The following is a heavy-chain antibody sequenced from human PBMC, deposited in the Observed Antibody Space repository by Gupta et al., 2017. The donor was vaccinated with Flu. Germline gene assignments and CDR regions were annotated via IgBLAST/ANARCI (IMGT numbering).Heavy chain of an antibody. CDR2: INPNSGGT. Sequence: YYMHWVRQAPGQGLEWMGWINPNSGGTNYAQKLQGRVTMTRDTSISTADMELSRLRSDETAVYYCARRYGSGGSCYGRVDVGGQGTTVTVSS. V-gene: IGHV1-2*02. J-gene: IGHJ6*02. CDR3: ARRYGSGGSCYGRVDV. D-gene: IGHD2-15*01. CDR1: YY.